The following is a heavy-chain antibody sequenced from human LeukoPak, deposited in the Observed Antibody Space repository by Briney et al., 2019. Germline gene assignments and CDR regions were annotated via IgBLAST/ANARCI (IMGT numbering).Heavy chain of an antibody. D-gene: IGHD4-17*01. CDR1: GGSFSGYY. J-gene: IGHJ5*02. CDR3: ARDVSGKDYGVSWFDP. CDR2: INHSGST. Sequence: SETLSLTCAVYGGSFSGYYWSWIRQPPGKGLEWIGEINHSGSTNYNPSLKSRVTISVDTSKNQFSLKLSSVTAADTAVYYCARDVSGKDYGVSWFDPWGQGTLVTVSS. V-gene: IGHV4-34*01.